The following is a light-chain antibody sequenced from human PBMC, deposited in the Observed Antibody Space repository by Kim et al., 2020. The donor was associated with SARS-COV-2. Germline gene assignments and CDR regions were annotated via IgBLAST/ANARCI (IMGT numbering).Light chain of an antibody. CDR1: SSNIGSHT. J-gene: IGLJ2*01. Sequence: GQRVTIPCSGSSSNIGSHTVNWYQQLPGTAPKFLIYSNNQRPSGVPDRFSGSKSGTSASLAITGIQSDDEADYYCAAWDDSLNGPVFGGGTKLTVL. CDR3: AAWDDSLNGPV. V-gene: IGLV1-44*01. CDR2: SNN.